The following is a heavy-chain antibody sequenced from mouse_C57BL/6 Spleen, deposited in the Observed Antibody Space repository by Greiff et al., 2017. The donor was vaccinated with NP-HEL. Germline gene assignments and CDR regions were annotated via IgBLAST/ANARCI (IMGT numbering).Heavy chain of an antibody. J-gene: IGHJ2*01. CDR3: TRWRQPFDY. CDR2: IDPETGGT. D-gene: IGHD3-2*01. Sequence: VQLHQSGAELVRPGASVTLSCKASGYTFTDYEMHWVKQTPVHGLEWIGAIDPETGGTAYNQKFKGKAILTADKSSSTAYMELRSLTSEDSAVYYCTRWRQPFDYWGQGTTLTVSS. V-gene: IGHV1-15*01. CDR1: GYTFTDYE.